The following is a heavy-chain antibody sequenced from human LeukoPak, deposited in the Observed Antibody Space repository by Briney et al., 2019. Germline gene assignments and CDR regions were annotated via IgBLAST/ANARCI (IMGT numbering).Heavy chain of an antibody. D-gene: IGHD3-16*01. CDR1: GFTFSSYA. J-gene: IGHJ6*02. CDR2: ISSSSSTTI. V-gene: IGHV3-48*02. Sequence: GGSLRLSCTASGFTFSSYAMNWVRQAPGKGLEWVSHISSSSSTTIYYADSVKGRFNISRENAKNSMYLQINSLRDEDTAVYYCARDLLMGYGMDVWGQGTMVTVSS. CDR3: ARDLLMGYGMDV.